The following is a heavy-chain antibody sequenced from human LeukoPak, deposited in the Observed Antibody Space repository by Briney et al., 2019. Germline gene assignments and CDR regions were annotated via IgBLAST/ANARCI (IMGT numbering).Heavy chain of an antibody. CDR3: ARMGDYHLVSFFDY. CDR2: ISAYDGNI. V-gene: IGHV1-18*01. J-gene: IGHJ4*02. D-gene: IGHD4/OR15-4a*01. Sequence: ASVKVSCKSSGYTFTSYGFSWVLQAPGQGLEWMGWISAYDGNIKYAQKFQGRVTMTTDTSTSTVYMELRSLRSDDTAVYYCARMGDYHLVSFFDYWGQGTLVTVSS. CDR1: GYTFTSYG.